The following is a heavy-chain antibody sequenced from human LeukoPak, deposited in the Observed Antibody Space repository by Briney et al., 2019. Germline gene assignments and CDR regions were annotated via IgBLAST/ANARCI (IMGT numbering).Heavy chain of an antibody. D-gene: IGHD4-17*01. V-gene: IGHV3-72*01. CDR2: IRKKVYSYST. J-gene: IGHJ4*02. CDR1: GFTFSEHY. Sequence: PGGSLRLSCAASGFTFSEHYMERVRQAPGKGLGWVGRIRKKVYSYSTDYAASVKGRFTISRDDSKNSLYLQMSSLKIEDSAMYYCARGDDYGAHFDCWGQGTLVTVSS. CDR3: ARGDDYGAHFDC.